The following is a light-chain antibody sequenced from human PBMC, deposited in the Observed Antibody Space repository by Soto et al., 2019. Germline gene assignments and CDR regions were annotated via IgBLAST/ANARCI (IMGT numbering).Light chain of an antibody. CDR3: QQRSNGPPIT. J-gene: IGKJ5*01. CDR2: DAS. V-gene: IGKV3-11*01. CDR1: QSVSSY. Sequence: EIVLTQSPATLSLSPGERDTLSCRASQSVSSYLAWYQQNPGQAPRLLIYDASTRATGIPSRCSGSGSGTDFPLTISSLEPVDFAVYYCQQRSNGPPITFGQGTRLEIK.